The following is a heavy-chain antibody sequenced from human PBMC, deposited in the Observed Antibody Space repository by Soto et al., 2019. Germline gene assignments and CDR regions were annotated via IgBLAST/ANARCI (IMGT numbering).Heavy chain of an antibody. CDR3: ARVTIGPNWFDP. CDR2: ITSSSGTI. CDR1: GFTFTTYS. D-gene: IGHD3-3*01. J-gene: IGHJ5*02. V-gene: IGHV3-48*01. Sequence: GGSLRLSCAASGFTFTTYSMSWFRQAPGKGLEWVSYITSSSGTIYYADSAKGRFTISRDNAKNSLYLQMNSLRSEDTAVYYCARVTIGPNWFDPWGQGTLVTVSS.